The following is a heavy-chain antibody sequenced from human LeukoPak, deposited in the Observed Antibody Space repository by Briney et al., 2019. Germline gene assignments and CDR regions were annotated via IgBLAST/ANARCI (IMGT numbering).Heavy chain of an antibody. Sequence: SETLSLICTVSGGSISSYYWSWIRQPAGKGLEWIGRIYTSGSTNYNPSLKSRVTMSVDTSKNQFSLKLSSVTAADTAVYYCARSAQYGDYQYYYYYYGMDVWGQGTTVTVSS. CDR3: ARSAQYGDYQYYYYYYGMDV. V-gene: IGHV4-4*07. D-gene: IGHD4-17*01. CDR1: GGSISSYY. CDR2: IYTSGST. J-gene: IGHJ6*02.